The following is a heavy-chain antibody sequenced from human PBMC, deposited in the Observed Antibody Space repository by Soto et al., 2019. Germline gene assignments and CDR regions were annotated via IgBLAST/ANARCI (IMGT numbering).Heavy chain of an antibody. Sequence: GGSLRLSCAASGFTFSAYAMSWVRQAPGKGLEWVSVISTSGYSTHYADSVKGRFTISRDNSKNTLYLQMNSLRAEDTAVYFCAKDPYDTLTGNNYFDYWGRGTLVTVSS. J-gene: IGHJ4*02. V-gene: IGHV3-23*01. CDR1: GFTFSAYA. CDR3: AKDPYDTLTGNNYFDY. D-gene: IGHD3-9*01. CDR2: ISTSGYST.